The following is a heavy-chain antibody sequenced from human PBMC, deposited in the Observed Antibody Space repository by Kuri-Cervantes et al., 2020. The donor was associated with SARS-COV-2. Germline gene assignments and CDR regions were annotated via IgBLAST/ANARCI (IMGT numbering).Heavy chain of an antibody. D-gene: IGHD2-21*01. CDR3: ARSGCGGDCYWSFDY. CDR2: ISSSSSYI. Sequence: GSLRLSCAASGFTFSSYSMNWVRQAPGKGLEWVSSISSSSSYIYYADSVKGRFTISRDNAKNSLYLQMNSLRAEDTAVYYCARSGCGGDCYWSFDYWGQGALVTVSS. CDR1: GFTFSSYS. J-gene: IGHJ4*02. V-gene: IGHV3-21*01.